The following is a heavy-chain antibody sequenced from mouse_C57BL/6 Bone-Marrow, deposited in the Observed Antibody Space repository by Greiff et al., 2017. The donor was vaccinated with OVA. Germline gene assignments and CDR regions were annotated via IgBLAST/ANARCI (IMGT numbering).Heavy chain of an antibody. CDR1: GYTFTSYG. V-gene: IGHV1-81*01. CDR3: ARRITTVVATYYFDY. CDR2: IYPRSGNT. J-gene: IGHJ2*01. Sequence: QVQLKQSGAELARPGASVKLSCKASGYTFTSYGISWVKQRTGQGLEWIGEIYPRSGNTYYNEKFKGKATLTADKSSSTAYMELRSLTSEDSAVYFCARRITTVVATYYFDYWGQGTTLTVSS. D-gene: IGHD1-1*01.